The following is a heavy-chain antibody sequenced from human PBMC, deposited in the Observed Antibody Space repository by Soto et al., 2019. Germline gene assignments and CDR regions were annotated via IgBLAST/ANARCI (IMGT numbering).Heavy chain of an antibody. Sequence: TLSLTCAIPGDSVSSNSAAWNWIRQSPSRGLEWLGRTYYRSKWYNDYAVSVESRITINPDTSKNQFSLQLNSVTPEDTAVYYCARDSMIVDSQTEGFQHWGQGTLVTVSS. CDR2: TYYRSKWYN. CDR3: ARDSMIVDSQTEGFQH. CDR1: GDSVSSNSAA. D-gene: IGHD3-22*01. J-gene: IGHJ1*01. V-gene: IGHV6-1*01.